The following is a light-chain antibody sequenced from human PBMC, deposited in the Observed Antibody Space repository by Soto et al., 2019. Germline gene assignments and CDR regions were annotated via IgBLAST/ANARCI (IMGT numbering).Light chain of an antibody. CDR3: QQRSNWPPF. Sequence: EIVLTQSPATLSLSPGERATLSCRASQSVSSYLAWYQQKPGQAPRLLIYDASNRATGIPARFSGSGSGTDFTLTISSLEPEDFAVYYCQQRSNWPPFFGPGTKVD. CDR1: QSVSSY. J-gene: IGKJ3*01. CDR2: DAS. V-gene: IGKV3-11*01.